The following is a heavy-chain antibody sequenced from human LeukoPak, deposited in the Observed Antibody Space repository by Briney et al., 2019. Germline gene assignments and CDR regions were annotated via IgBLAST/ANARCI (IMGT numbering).Heavy chain of an antibody. CDR3: ARSATVTMGYMDV. CDR1: GYTFTSYY. D-gene: IGHD4-17*01. V-gene: IGHV1-2*02. CDR2: INPNSGGT. Sequence: ASVKVSCKASGYTFTSYYMHWVRQAPGQGLEWMGWINPNSGGTNYAQKFQGRVTMTRDTSISTAYVELSRLRSDDTAVYYCARSATVTMGYMDVWGKGTTVTVSS. J-gene: IGHJ6*03.